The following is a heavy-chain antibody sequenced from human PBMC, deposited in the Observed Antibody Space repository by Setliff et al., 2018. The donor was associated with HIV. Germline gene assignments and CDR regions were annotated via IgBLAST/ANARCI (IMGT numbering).Heavy chain of an antibody. Sequence: ASVKVSCKASGDTFSNSAIYWVRQAPGQGLEWMGWINTNTGNPTYAQGFTGRFVFSLDTSVSTAYLQISSLKAEDTAVYYCASSLMITFGGRPDYDDAFDIWGQGTMVTVSS. CDR3: ASSLMITFGGRPDYDDAFDI. V-gene: IGHV7-4-1*02. D-gene: IGHD3-16*01. J-gene: IGHJ3*02. CDR1: GDTFSNSA. CDR2: INTNTGNP.